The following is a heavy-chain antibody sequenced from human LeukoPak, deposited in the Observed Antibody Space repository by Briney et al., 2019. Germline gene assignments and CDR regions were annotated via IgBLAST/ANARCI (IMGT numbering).Heavy chain of an antibody. J-gene: IGHJ6*02. CDR3: ARHGLGGGRTGSGMDV. D-gene: IGHD2-15*01. CDR1: GGSISRYY. CDR2: IYYSGSS. V-gene: IGHV4-59*01. Sequence: SETLSLTCTVSGGSISRYYWSWIRQPPGKGLEWIGDIYYSGSSNYNPSLKSRVTISVDTSKNQFSLKLSSLTTADTAVYYCARHGLGGGRTGSGMDVWGQGTTVTVSS.